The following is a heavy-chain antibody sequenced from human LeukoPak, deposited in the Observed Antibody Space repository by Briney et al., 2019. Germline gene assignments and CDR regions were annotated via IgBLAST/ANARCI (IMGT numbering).Heavy chain of an antibody. Sequence: GGSLRLSCAASGFTFSRYWMTWVRQAPGKGLDWVANINEDGGQKYYVDSVKGRFTISRDNAKNTLYLQMNSLRAEDTAVYYCARVATEYTQWLVRYYYYYMDVWGKGTTVTVSS. V-gene: IGHV3-7*01. CDR3: ARVATEYTQWLVRYYYYYMDV. CDR1: GFTFSRYW. J-gene: IGHJ6*03. D-gene: IGHD6-19*01. CDR2: INEDGGQK.